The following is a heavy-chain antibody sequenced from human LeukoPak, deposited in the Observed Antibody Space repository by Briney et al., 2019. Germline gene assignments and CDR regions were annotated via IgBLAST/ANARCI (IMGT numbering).Heavy chain of an antibody. D-gene: IGHD2-2*01. CDR2: INPNSGFT. V-gene: IGHV1-2*02. CDR1: GYPFTGYY. Sequence: SSVKVSCKASGYPFTGYYLHWVRQAPGQGLEWMGWINPNSGFTNYAQKFQGRVTMTRDTSISTAYMELSRLRSDDTAVYYCARLADCSSSSCRSFDYWGQGTLVTVSS. J-gene: IGHJ4*02. CDR3: ARLADCSSSSCRSFDY.